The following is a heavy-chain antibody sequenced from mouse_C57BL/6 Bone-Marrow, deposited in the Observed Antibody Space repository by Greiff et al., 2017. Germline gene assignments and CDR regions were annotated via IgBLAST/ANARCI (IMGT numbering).Heavy chain of an antibody. CDR1: GYTFTSYW. CDR3: ASSRLRLAWFAY. D-gene: IGHD2-4*01. V-gene: IGHV1-59*01. CDR2: IDPSDSYT. Sequence: VQLQQPGAELVRPGTSVKLSCKASGYTFTSYWMHWVKQRPGQGLEWIGVIDPSDSYTNYNQKFKGKATVTVDTSSSTAYMQLSSLTSEDSAVYYCASSRLRLAWFAYWGQGTLVTVSA. J-gene: IGHJ3*01.